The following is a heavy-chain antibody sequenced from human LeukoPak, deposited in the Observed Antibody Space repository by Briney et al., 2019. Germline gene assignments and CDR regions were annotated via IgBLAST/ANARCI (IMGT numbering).Heavy chain of an antibody. CDR2: IYTSGST. J-gene: IGHJ4*02. V-gene: IGHV4-4*07. D-gene: IGHD6-13*01. CDR1: GGSISSYY. CDR3: AREPGYSSSWYPKFDY. Sequence: ETLSLTCTVSGGSISSYYWSWIRQPAGKGLEWIGRIYTSGSTNYNPSLKSRVTMSVDTSKNQFSLKLSSVTAADTAVYYCAREPGYSSSWYPKFDYWGQGTLVTVSS.